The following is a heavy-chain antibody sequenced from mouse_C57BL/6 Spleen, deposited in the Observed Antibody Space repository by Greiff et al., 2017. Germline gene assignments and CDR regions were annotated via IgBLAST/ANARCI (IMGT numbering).Heavy chain of an antibody. V-gene: IGHV1-80*01. J-gene: IGHJ4*01. CDR2: IYPGDGDT. CDR1: GYAFSSYW. Sequence: LVESGAELVKPGASVKISCKASGYAFSSYWMNWVKQRPGKGLEWIGQIYPGDGDTNYNGKFKGKATLTADKSSSTAYMQLSSLTSEDSAVYFCARKGYGSSSYYAMDYWGQGTSVTVSS. D-gene: IGHD1-1*01. CDR3: ARKGYGSSSYYAMDY.